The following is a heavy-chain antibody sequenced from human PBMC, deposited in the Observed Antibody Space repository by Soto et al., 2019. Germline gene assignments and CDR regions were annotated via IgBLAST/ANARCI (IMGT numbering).Heavy chain of an antibody. J-gene: IGHJ4*02. D-gene: IGHD6-13*01. CDR3: ARGPDSSSWIDY. Sequence: ASVKVSCKVSGYTLTELSMHWVRQAPGKGLEWMGGFDPEDGETIYAQKFQGRVTMTEDTSTNTAYMELSSLRSEDTAVYYCARGPDSSSWIDYWGQGTLVTVSS. V-gene: IGHV1-24*01. CDR1: GYTLTELS. CDR2: FDPEDGET.